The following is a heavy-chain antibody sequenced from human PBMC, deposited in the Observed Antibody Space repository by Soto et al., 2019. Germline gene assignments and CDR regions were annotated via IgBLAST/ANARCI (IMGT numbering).Heavy chain of an antibody. Sequence: PGGSLRLSCAASGFTFTRYSMNWVRQAPGKGLEWVAVISYDGSNKYYADSVKGRFTISRDNSKNTLYLQMNSLRAEDTAVYYCAKAGAYWNRKYYFDYWGQGTLVTVSS. CDR3: AKAGAYWNRKYYFDY. V-gene: IGHV3-30*18. J-gene: IGHJ4*02. CDR1: GFTFTRYS. CDR2: ISYDGSNK. D-gene: IGHD1-1*01.